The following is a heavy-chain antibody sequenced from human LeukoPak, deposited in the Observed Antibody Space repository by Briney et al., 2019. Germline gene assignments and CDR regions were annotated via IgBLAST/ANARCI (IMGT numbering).Heavy chain of an antibody. V-gene: IGHV3-23*01. CDR3: AKADWVSNADAVW. J-gene: IGHJ4*02. CDR1: GFSFSDYA. CDR2: IRGGGDT. D-gene: IGHD1-1*01. Sequence: GGSLRLSCAASGFSFSDYAMSWVRQAPARGPEWVSSIRGGGDTFYADSVKGRFTLSRDDSRNTVYLQLNNLRVEDTAIYYCAKADWVSNADAVWWGQGTQVTVSS.